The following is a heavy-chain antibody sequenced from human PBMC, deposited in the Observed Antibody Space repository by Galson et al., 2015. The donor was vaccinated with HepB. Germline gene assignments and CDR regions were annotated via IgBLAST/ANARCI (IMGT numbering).Heavy chain of an antibody. CDR2: INAGNGNT. CDR1: GYTFTSYA. D-gene: IGHD3-10*01. V-gene: IGHV1-3*01. J-gene: IGHJ6*02. Sequence: QSGAEVKKPGASVKVSCKASGYTFTSYAMHWVRQAPGQRLEWMGWINAGNGNTKYSQKFQGRVTITRDTSASTAYMELSSLRSEDTAVYYCARVPRGVYYYYGMDVWGQGTTVTVSS. CDR3: ARVPRGVYYYYGMDV.